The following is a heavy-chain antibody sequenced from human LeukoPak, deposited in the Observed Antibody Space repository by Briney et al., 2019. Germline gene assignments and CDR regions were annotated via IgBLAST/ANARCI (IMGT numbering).Heavy chain of an antibody. CDR2: INYSGST. CDR1: DGSISSSSYY. V-gene: IGHV4-39*01. CDR3: ARSPMVRGVTVLFYFDY. J-gene: IGHJ4*02. Sequence: SETLSLTCTVSDGSISSSSYYCGWIRQPPGEGLEWIGSINYSGSTYKNPSLKSRVTTSVDTSKNQFSLKLSSVTAADTAVYYCARSPMVRGVTVLFYFDYWGQGTLVTVSS. D-gene: IGHD3-10*01.